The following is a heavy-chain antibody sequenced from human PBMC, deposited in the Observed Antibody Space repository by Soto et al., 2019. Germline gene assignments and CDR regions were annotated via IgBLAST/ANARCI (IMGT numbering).Heavy chain of an antibody. CDR3: ARALAVPGYYFDY. J-gene: IGHJ4*02. Sequence: SETMSVTCTVAGGNSINYYFTWIRHPPGKGLEWIGYVYSSGHTSYNPSLKSRVTISIDTSKNQFSLKLSSVTAADTAVYYCARALAVPGYYFDYWGQGTLVTVSS. D-gene: IGHD6-19*01. CDR2: VYSSGHT. CDR1: GGNSINYY. V-gene: IGHV4-59*01.